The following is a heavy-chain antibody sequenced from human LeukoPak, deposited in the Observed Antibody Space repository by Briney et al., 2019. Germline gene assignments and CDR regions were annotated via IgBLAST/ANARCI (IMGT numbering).Heavy chain of an antibody. CDR3: ARGLRYSERSYYYGMDV. Sequence: GASVKVSCKASGGTFSSYAISWVRQAPGQGLEWMGGIIPIFGTANYAQKFQGRVTITADESTSTAYMELSSLRSEGTAVYYCARGLRYSERSYYYGMDVWGKGTTVTVSS. CDR2: IIPIFGTA. CDR1: GGTFSSYA. V-gene: IGHV1-69*01. D-gene: IGHD3-9*01. J-gene: IGHJ6*04.